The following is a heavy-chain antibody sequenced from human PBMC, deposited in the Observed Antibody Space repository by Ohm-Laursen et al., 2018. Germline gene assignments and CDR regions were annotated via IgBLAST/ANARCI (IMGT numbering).Heavy chain of an antibody. CDR3: ARRSSGGFEY. Sequence: SDTLSLTCTVSGGSISSYYWSWIRQPPGKGLEWIGSIYQSGSTYYNPSLKSRVTMSIDTSKNQFSLKLSSVTAADTAVYYCARRSSGGFEYWGHGTLVTVSS. CDR1: GGSISSYY. J-gene: IGHJ4*01. CDR2: IYQSGST. D-gene: IGHD3-22*01. V-gene: IGHV4-59*08.